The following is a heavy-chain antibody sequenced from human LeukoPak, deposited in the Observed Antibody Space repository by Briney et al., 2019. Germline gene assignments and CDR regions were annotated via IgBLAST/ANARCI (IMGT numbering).Heavy chain of an antibody. Sequence: SSETLSLTCTVSGGSISSYYWSWIRQPAGKGLEWIGRIYTSGSTNYNPSLKSRVTMSVDTSKNQFSLKLSSVTAADTAVYYCARSVLLWFGELPYFDYWGQGTLVTVSS. CDR2: IYTSGST. CDR3: ARSVLLWFGELPYFDY. D-gene: IGHD3-10*01. V-gene: IGHV4-4*07. J-gene: IGHJ4*02. CDR1: GGSISSYY.